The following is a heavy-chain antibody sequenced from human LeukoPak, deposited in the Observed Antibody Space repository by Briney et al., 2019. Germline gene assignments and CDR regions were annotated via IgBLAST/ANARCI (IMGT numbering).Heavy chain of an antibody. V-gene: IGHV3-20*04. J-gene: IGHJ4*02. CDR3: AREPYGSGSYGVDY. CDR1: GFSFSSYA. Sequence: GGSLRLSCAASGFSFSSYAMSWVRQAPGKGLEWVSGINWNGGSTGYADSVKGRFTISRDNAKNSLYLQMNSLRAEDTALYYCAREPYGSGSYGVDYWGQGTLVTVSS. D-gene: IGHD3-10*01. CDR2: INWNGGST.